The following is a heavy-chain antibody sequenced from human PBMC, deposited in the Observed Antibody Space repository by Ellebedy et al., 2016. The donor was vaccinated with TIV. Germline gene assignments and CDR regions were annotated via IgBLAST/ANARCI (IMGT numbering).Heavy chain of an antibody. Sequence: PGGSLRLSCAASGFTFSSYDMHWVRQATGKGLEWVSAIGTAGNTYYPGSVKGRFTISRENAKNSLYLQMNSLRAGDTAVYYCARARSGFGEDDMDVWGQGTTVTVSS. CDR1: GFTFSSYD. V-gene: IGHV3-13*01. J-gene: IGHJ6*02. CDR2: IGTAGNT. CDR3: ARARSGFGEDDMDV. D-gene: IGHD3-10*01.